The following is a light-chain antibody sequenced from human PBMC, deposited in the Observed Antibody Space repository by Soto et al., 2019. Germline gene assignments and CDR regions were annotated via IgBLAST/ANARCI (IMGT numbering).Light chain of an antibody. V-gene: IGLV2-23*02. CDR3: CSYAGNNTLV. CDR1: SSNVGRYNF. J-gene: IGLJ3*02. Sequence: QSALTQPASVSGSRGQSITTSCTGTSSNVGRYNFVSWYRQYPGRGPELIIYEVSQRPSTFFNRFSASKSGNTASLTVSDLQSDDETDYYCCSYAGNNTLVFGGGTKLTVL. CDR2: EVS.